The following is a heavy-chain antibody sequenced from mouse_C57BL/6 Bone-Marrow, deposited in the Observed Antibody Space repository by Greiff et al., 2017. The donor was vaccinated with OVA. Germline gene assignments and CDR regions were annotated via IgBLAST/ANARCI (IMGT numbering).Heavy chain of an antibody. CDR2: IDPSDSYT. CDR3: EREGLITTVVAPDFDV. CDR1: GYTFTSYW. J-gene: IGHJ1*03. D-gene: IGHD1-1*01. V-gene: IGHV1-69*01. Sequence: QVQLQQPGAELVMPGASVKLSCKASGYTFTSYWMHWVKQRPGQGLEWIGEIDPSDSYTNYNQKFKGKSTLTVDNSSSTAYMQLSSLTSEDSAVYYCEREGLITTVVAPDFDVWGTGTTVTVSS.